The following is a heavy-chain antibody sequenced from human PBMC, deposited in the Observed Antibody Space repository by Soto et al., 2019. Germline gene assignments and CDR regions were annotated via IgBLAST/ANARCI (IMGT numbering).Heavy chain of an antibody. Sequence: EVQLLESGGGSVQPGGYLRLSCAASGVTFSNHAMAWLRQVPGKGLEWVSGISGGGGDTYHADYVRGRFTISSDNSKNTLYLQMNSLRAEDAAVYYCARTDSSGCSTRYGMDVWGQGTTVTVSS. D-gene: IGHD3-22*01. CDR3: ARTDSSGCSTRYGMDV. J-gene: IGHJ6*02. CDR1: GVTFSNHA. CDR2: ISGGGGDT. V-gene: IGHV3-23*01.